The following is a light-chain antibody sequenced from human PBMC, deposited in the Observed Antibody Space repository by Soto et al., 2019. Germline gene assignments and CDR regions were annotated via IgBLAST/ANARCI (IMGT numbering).Light chain of an antibody. V-gene: IGKV3-11*01. Sequence: EIVLTQSPAALSLSPGERATLSCRASQSVSSFLAWYQQKAGQAPRLLIYDTSIRATGVSARFSGSGSGTDFTLTISSLKPEDFAVYYCQQYNNWPPLTFGGGTKVEIK. CDR1: QSVSSF. CDR3: QQYNNWPPLT. CDR2: DTS. J-gene: IGKJ4*01.